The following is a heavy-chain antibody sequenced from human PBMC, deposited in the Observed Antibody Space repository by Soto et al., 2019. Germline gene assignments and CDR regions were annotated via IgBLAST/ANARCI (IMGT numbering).Heavy chain of an antibody. V-gene: IGHV3-30-3*01. Sequence: GGSLRLSCAASGFTFSSYAMHWVRQAPGKGLEWVAVISYDGSNKYYADSVKGRFTISRDNSKNTLYLQMNSLRAEDTAVYYCARDLKGIVLMVYVFDYWGQGTLVTVSS. D-gene: IGHD2-8*01. CDR3: ARDLKGIVLMVYVFDY. CDR2: ISYDGSNK. CDR1: GFTFSSYA. J-gene: IGHJ4*02.